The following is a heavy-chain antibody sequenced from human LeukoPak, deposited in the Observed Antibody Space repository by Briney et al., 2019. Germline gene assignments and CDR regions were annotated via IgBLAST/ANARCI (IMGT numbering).Heavy chain of an antibody. J-gene: IGHJ5*02. CDR1: GYTFTSYG. V-gene: IGHV1-18*01. CDR2: ISPYNGNT. D-gene: IGHD2-15*01. Sequence: ASVKVSCKASGYTFTSYGITWVRQAPGQGLEWMGWISPYNGNTNYAQKVQGRVTMTTDTSTSTAYMELRSLRSDDTAVYYCARETGYCSGGTCYNWFDPWGQGTLVTVSS. CDR3: ARETGYCSGGTCYNWFDP.